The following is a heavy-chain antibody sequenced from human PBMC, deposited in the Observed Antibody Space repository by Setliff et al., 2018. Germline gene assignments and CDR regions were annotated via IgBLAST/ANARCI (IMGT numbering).Heavy chain of an antibody. J-gene: IGHJ4*02. CDR2: VSHSGST. CDR1: GGSFSNYY. V-gene: IGHV4-34*01. CDR3: AASRAYTGAVEEWFLPKTFDF. Sequence: SETLSLTCAVYGGSFSNYYWSWIRQPPGGGLEWLGEVSHSGSTNYKPSLKGRVAMSIDTSKNQFSLKLSSVTAADAALYYCAASRAYTGAVEEWFLPKTFDFWGQGSPVTVSS. D-gene: IGHD3-10*01.